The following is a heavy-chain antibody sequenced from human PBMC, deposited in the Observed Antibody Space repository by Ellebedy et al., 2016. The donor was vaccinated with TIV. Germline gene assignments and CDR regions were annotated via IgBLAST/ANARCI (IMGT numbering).Heavy chain of an antibody. CDR1: GYTFTSYA. V-gene: IGHV1-69*06. Sequence: SVKVSCXASGYTFTSYAISWVRQAPGQGLEWMGGIIPIFGTANYAQKFQGRVTITADKSTSTAYMELSSLRSEDTAVYYCARDPIREWLLDFYGMDVWGQGTTVTVSS. CDR3: ARDPIREWLLDFYGMDV. CDR2: IIPIFGTA. J-gene: IGHJ6*02. D-gene: IGHD3-3*01.